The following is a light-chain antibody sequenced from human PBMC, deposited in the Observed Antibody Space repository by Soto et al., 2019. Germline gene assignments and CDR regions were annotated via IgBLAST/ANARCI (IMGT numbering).Light chain of an antibody. CDR2: ECG. V-gene: IGLV2-23*01. CDR1: SSDVGGYNY. Sequence: QSVLSQHASVSGSPGQSITISCTGTSSDVGGYNYVSWYQQHPGKAPKLMISECGKRPSGVSNRFSGSKDGNAASLTISELQAEDEADYYCCSFAGGSTYVFGTGTKATVL. J-gene: IGLJ1*01. CDR3: CSFAGGSTYV.